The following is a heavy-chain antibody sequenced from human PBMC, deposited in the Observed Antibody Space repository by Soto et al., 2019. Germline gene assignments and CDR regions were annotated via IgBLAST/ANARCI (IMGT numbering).Heavy chain of an antibody. CDR2: IKSKTDGGTT. J-gene: IGHJ6*02. CDR3: TTDATVAARYYGMDV. D-gene: IGHD2-15*01. Sequence: GSLRLSCAASGFTFSNAWMSWVRQAPGKGLEWVGRIKSKTDGGTTDYAAPVKGRFTISRDDSKNTLYLQMNSLKTEDTAVYYCTTDATVAARYYGMDVWGQGTTVTVSS. V-gene: IGHV3-15*01. CDR1: GFTFSNAW.